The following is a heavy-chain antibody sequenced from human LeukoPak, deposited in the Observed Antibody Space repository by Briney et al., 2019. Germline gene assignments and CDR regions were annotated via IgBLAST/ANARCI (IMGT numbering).Heavy chain of an antibody. D-gene: IGHD2-15*01. CDR1: GFTFSSYW. V-gene: IGHV3-7*01. CDR2: IKQDGSEK. Sequence: GGSLRLSCAASGFTFSSYWMSWVRQAPGKGLEWVANIKQDGSEKYYVDSVKGRFTISRDNAKNSLYLQMNSLRAEDTAVYYCARGCSGGSCYEPKFDPWGQGTLITVSS. CDR3: ARGCSGGSCYEPKFDP. J-gene: IGHJ5*02.